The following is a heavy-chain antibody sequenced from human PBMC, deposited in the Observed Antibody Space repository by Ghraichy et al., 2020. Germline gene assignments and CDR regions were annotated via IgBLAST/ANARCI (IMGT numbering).Heavy chain of an antibody. J-gene: IGHJ4*02. D-gene: IGHD6-19*01. CDR2: IYSGGST. CDR3: ARVYSSGWYKVGYVDY. V-gene: IGHV3-53*04. Sequence: GGSLRLSCAASGFTVSGNYMRWVRQAPGKGLEWVSVIYSGGSTYYADSVQGRFTISRHNSKNTLYLQMNSLRAEDTAVYYCARVYSSGWYKVGYVDYWGQGTLVIVSS. CDR1: GFTVSGNY.